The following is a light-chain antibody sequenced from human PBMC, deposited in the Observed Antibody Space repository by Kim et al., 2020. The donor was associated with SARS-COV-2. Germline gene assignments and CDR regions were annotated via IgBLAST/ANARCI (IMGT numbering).Light chain of an antibody. V-gene: IGLV3-9*01. Sequence: SYELTQPLSVSLALRQTARITCGGNNIGGKNVHWYQQKPGQAPVMVIYRDYNRPSGIPERFSGSNSGNTATLTISRAQAGDEADYYCQVWDTSTHVVFGGGTQLTVL. CDR1: NIGGKN. CDR2: RDY. J-gene: IGLJ2*01. CDR3: QVWDTSTHVV.